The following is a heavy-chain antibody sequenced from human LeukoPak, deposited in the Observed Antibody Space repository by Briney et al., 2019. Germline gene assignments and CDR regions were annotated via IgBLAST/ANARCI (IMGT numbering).Heavy chain of an antibody. V-gene: IGHV4-59*01. Sequence: PSETLSLTCTVSGGSISSYYWSWIRQPPGKGLEWIGYIYYSGSTNYNPSLKSRVTISVDTSKNQFSLKLSSVTAEDTAVCYCARAHPTPGDFDYWGQGTLVTVSS. CDR1: GGSISSYY. CDR3: ARAHPTPGDFDY. J-gene: IGHJ4*02. CDR2: IYYSGST.